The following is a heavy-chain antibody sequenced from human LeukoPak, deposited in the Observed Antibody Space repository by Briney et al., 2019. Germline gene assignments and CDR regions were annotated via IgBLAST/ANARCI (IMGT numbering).Heavy chain of an antibody. CDR1: GFAFGRYS. CDR3: ARDPPPRSDYYDSSGYN. Sequence: GGSLRLSCVASGFAFGRYSMNWVRQAPGKGLEWVSSISHSGYDIYYADAVKGRFTISRGNAKNSLYLQMNSLRAEDTAVYYCARDPPPRSDYYDSSGYNWGQGTLVTVSS. CDR2: ISHSGYDI. D-gene: IGHD3-22*01. V-gene: IGHV3-21*01. J-gene: IGHJ4*02.